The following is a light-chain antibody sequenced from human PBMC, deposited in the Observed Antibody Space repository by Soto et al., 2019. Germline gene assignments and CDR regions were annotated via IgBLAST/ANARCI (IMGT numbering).Light chain of an antibody. CDR3: MQALQTPPYT. Sequence: DIVMTQSPLSLPVTPGEPASISCRSSQSLLHSNGYNYLDWYLQKPGQSPQLLIYLGSNRASGVPERFSGSGSGTDFTLKISRVEAEDFGVYYCMQALQTPPYTFGQGTKLEIK. CDR1: QSLLHSNGYNY. V-gene: IGKV2-28*01. CDR2: LGS. J-gene: IGKJ2*01.